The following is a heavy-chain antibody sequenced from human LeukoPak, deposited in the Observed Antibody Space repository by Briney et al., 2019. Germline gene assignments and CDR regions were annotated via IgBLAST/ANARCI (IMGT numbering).Heavy chain of an antibody. D-gene: IGHD2-2*01. V-gene: IGHV4-31*03. J-gene: IGHJ3*02. Sequence: PSETLSLTCTVSGGSISSGGYYWSWIRQHPGKGLEWIGYIYYSGSTEYNPSLKTRVTISLDTTKNQFSLNLNSVTAADTAVYYCARDIVVVPGAIGGAFDIWGQGTMVTVSS. CDR3: ARDIVVVPGAIGGAFDI. CDR2: IYYSGST. CDR1: GGSISSGGYY.